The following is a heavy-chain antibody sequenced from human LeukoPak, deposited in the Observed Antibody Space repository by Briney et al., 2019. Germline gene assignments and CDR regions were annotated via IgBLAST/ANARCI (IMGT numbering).Heavy chain of an antibody. CDR1: GYTFTSYG. CDR2: ISAYNGNT. V-gene: IGHV1-18*01. D-gene: IGHD3-22*01. Sequence: ASVKVSCKASGYTFTSYGISWVRQAPGQGLEWMGWISAYNGNTNYAQKLQGRVTMTTDASTSTAYMELRSLRSDDTAVYYCAREPNYYGSSGYYEIDYWGQGTLVTVSS. J-gene: IGHJ4*02. CDR3: AREPNYYGSSGYYEIDY.